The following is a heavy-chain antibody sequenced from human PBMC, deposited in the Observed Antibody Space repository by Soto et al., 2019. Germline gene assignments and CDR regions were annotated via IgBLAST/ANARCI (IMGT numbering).Heavy chain of an antibody. J-gene: IGHJ6*02. CDR3: AAELGFGKLSVV. D-gene: IGHD3-10*01. CDR1: GDTFKNCV. CDR2: IIPLFGTT. V-gene: IGHV1-69*01. Sequence: QVQVVQSGFEVRRPGSSVKVSCKASGDTFKNCVISWGRQAPGQGLEWMGGIIPLFGTTDFAQRFQGRLTITTDESTTTAYMELSRLRSEDTATYYCAAELGFGKLSVVWGQGTTVIVSS.